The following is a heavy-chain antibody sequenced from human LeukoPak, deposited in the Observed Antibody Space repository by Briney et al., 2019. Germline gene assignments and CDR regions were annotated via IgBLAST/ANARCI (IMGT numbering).Heavy chain of an antibody. CDR3: ATGIVGATSFDY. D-gene: IGHD1-26*01. Sequence: ASVKVSCKVSGYTLTELSMHWVRQAPGKGLEWMGGFDPDDGETIYAQKFQGRVTMTEDTSTDTAYMELSSLRSEDTAVYYCATGIVGATSFDYWGQGTLVTVSS. CDR1: GYTLTELS. V-gene: IGHV1-24*01. CDR2: FDPDDGET. J-gene: IGHJ4*02.